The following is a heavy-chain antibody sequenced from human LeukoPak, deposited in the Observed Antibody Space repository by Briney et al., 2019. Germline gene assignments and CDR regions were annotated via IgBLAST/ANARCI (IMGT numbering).Heavy chain of an antibody. CDR2: MKQDGSEK. D-gene: IGHD3-10*01. Sequence: GGSLRLSCAASEFTFSNYWMSWVRQAPGKGLDWVANMKQDGSEKQYVESVKGRFTISRDNAKNSLYLQMNSLRAEDTAVYYCARRGLRSQSGKPYYGSDVWGQGTTVTVSS. J-gene: IGHJ6*02. CDR3: ARRGLRSQSGKPYYGSDV. CDR1: EFTFSNYW. V-gene: IGHV3-7*01.